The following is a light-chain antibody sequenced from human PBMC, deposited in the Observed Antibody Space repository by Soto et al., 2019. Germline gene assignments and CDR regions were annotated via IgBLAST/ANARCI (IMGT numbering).Light chain of an antibody. CDR2: DAS. CDR1: QGISSA. V-gene: IGKV1-13*02. J-gene: IGKJ5*01. CDR3: QQLNSYPFT. Sequence: AIPLTQSPSSLSASVGDRVTITCRASQGISSALAWYQHKPGRPPRVLIYDASSLQSGVPSRFSGSESGTECTLTISSLQPEDSATYYCQQLNSYPFTFGQGTRLEIK.